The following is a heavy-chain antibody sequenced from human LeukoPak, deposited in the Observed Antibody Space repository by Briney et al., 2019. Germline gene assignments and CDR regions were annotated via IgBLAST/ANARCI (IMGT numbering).Heavy chain of an antibody. Sequence: ASVKVSCKASVYTFISYIISGVRQAPGQGLEWMGLISSYSGNTNYAHKLPGRVTMTTATSTSTASMELRSLRSDDTAVYYCARSGGSGWYSTGYFQHWGQGTLVTVSS. CDR3: ARSGGSGWYSTGYFQH. J-gene: IGHJ1*01. CDR1: VYTFISYI. V-gene: IGHV1-18*04. D-gene: IGHD6-19*01. CDR2: ISSYSGNT.